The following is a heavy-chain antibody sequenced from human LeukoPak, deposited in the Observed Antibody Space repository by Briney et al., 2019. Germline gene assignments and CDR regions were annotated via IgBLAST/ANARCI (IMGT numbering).Heavy chain of an antibody. V-gene: IGHV3-7*04. CDR1: GFTFSHYG. CDR3: ARDSSFYASSVYYGTFDL. CDR2: IKEDGSEK. J-gene: IGHJ3*01. D-gene: IGHD3-22*01. Sequence: PGGSLRLSCAASGFTFSHYGMTWVRQAPGKGLEWVANIKEDGSEKYCVDSVKGRFTISRDNARNSLFLQMNSLRAEDTAVYYCARDSSFYASSVYYGTFDLWGEGTLVTVSS.